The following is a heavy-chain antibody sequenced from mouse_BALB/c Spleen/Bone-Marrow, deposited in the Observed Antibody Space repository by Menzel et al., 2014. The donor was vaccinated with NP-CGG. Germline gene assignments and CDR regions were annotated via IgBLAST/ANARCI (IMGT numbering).Heavy chain of an antibody. D-gene: IGHD2-4*01. CDR2: IINKAKGYTS. CDR1: GFTFTAYY. V-gene: IGHV7-3*02. Sequence: EVLLVDSGGRLVQPGGSLRHPCATSGFTFTAYYMSSVRQPPGKVLEWLVFIINKAKGYTSENSASVKGRFTISRDNSQSILYLQMNDLRAEDSATYYCARYINYDIYLYFDFWGAGTTVTVSS. J-gene: IGHJ1*01. CDR3: ARYINYDIYLYFDF.